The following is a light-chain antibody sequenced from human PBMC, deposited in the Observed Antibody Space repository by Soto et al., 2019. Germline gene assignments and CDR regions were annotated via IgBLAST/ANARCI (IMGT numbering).Light chain of an antibody. CDR2: RAS. CDR1: ESISRW. CDR3: QQYKSYSPYT. J-gene: IGKJ2*01. V-gene: IGKV1-5*03. Sequence: DIQMTQSPSSVSASVGDRVTITCRASESISRWLAWYQQKPGKAPKLLIYRASTLENGVPARISGSGSGTDFTLTISNLQPEDFATYYCQQYKSYSPYTFGQGTKLEIK.